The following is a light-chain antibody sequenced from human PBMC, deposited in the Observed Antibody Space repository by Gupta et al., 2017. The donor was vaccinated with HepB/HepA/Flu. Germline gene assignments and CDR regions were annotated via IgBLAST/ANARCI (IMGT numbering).Light chain of an antibody. CDR2: KDT. J-gene: IGLJ1*01. Sequence: SPELTQPPSVSVSPGQTARITCSGDVLPNQYTYWYQQKPGQAPVLIVYKDTETPPGTPGRFSDSSSGATVTLTISGVQAEDEADYYCQSADSSGTYYVFGTGTKVSIL. V-gene: IGLV3-25*03. CDR3: QSADSSGTYYV. CDR1: VLPNQY.